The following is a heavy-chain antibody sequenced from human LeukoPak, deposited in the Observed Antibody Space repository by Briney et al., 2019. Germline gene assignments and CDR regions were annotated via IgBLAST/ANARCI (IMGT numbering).Heavy chain of an antibody. V-gene: IGHV3-23*01. CDR1: GFTFSSYA. CDR3: AVAQPGKQQLVLSYYYYYGMDV. CDR2: IRDSGYNT. D-gene: IGHD6-13*01. J-gene: IGHJ6*02. Sequence: GGSLRLSCAASGFTFSSYAMSWVRQAPGKGLEWVSAIRDSGYNTYYADSVKGRFTISRDNSKSTLYLQMNSLRAEDTAVYYCAVAQPGKQQLVLSYYYYYGMDVWGQGTTVTVSS.